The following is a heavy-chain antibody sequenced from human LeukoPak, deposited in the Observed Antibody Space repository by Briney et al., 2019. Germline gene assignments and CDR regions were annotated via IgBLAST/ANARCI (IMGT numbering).Heavy chain of an antibody. CDR3: VKDGADYGENGWFDP. V-gene: IGHV3-64D*09. J-gene: IGHJ5*02. CDR1: GFTFSNYA. D-gene: IGHD4-17*01. Sequence: QTGGSLRLSCSASGFTFSNYAMHWVRQAPGKGLEHVSVIGSNGITTDFADSVKGRFTIPRDNSKNTVYLQMTSLRPEDTAVYYCVKDGADYGENGWFDPWGQGTLVTVSS. CDR2: IGSNGITT.